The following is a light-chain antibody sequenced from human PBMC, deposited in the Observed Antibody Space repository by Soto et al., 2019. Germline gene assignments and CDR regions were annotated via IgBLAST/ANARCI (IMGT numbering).Light chain of an antibody. CDR1: QSVSNNY. Sequence: ELVLTQSPGTLSLSPGPRATLSCTASQSVSNNYLAWYQQKPGQAPRILIYGASNRATGIPDRFSGSGSGTECTLTISSLQQEDVAVYDCQQSNNWTLTFGGGTKVDIK. V-gene: IGKV3-20*01. CDR2: GAS. CDR3: QQSNNWTLT. J-gene: IGKJ4*01.